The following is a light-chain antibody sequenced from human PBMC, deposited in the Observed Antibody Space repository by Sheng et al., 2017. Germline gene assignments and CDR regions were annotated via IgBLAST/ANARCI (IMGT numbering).Light chain of an antibody. CDR3: SSYTSSYTL. CDR2: DVS. V-gene: IGLV2-14*01. CDR1: SSDVGGYDS. J-gene: IGLJ2*01. Sequence: QSALTQPASVSGSPGQSITISCTGTSSDVGGYDSFSWYQQHPGTAPKLIIYDVSNRPSGVSNRFFGSKSDTTASLTISGLQTEDEATYYCSSYTSSYTLFGGGTKLTVL.